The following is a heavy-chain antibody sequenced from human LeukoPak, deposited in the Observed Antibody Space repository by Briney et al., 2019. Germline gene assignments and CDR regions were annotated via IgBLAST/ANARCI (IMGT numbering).Heavy chain of an antibody. D-gene: IGHD3-10*01. J-gene: IGHJ3*01. V-gene: IGHV3-48*01. CDR1: GFTFSSYS. Sequence: AGSLRLSCEASGFTFSSYSMNWVRQAPGKGLEWVSYISFSSATIHYADSVKGRFTISRDNAKNSLDLQLNSLRAEDTALYYCARDTHYYGSGSPAFALWGRGTMVTVSS. CDR3: ARDTHYYGSGSPAFAL. CDR2: ISFSSATI.